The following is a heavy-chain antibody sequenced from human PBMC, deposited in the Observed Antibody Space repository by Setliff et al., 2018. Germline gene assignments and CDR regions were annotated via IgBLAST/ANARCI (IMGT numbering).Heavy chain of an antibody. CDR1: GGSISSYY. J-gene: IGHJ6*03. CDR3: AREQWLDPPGYYYMDV. CDR2: IYIGGSA. Sequence: SETLSLTCTVSGGSISSYYWSWIRQPAGEGLEWIGHIYIGGSANYNPSLRSRVTMSIDTSKNQFSLKLNSVTAADMAVYYCAREQWLDPPGYYYMDVWAKGTTVTVSS. D-gene: IGHD6-19*01. V-gene: IGHV4-4*07.